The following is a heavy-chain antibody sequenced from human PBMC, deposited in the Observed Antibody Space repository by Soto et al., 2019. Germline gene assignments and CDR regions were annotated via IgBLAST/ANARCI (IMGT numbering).Heavy chain of an antibody. CDR3: AKDRVPKD. CDR2: ISYDGSNK. J-gene: IGHJ4*02. CDR1: GFTFSSYG. V-gene: IGHV3-30*18. Sequence: GGSRRLSCAASGFTFSSYGMHWVRQAPGKGLEWVAVISYDGSNKYYADSVKGRFTISRDNSKNTLYLQMNSLRAEDTAVYYCAKDRVPKDWGQGTLVTVSS.